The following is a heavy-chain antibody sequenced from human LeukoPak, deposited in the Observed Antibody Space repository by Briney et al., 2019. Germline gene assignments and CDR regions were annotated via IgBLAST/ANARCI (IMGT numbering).Heavy chain of an antibody. V-gene: IGHV4-61*02. CDR2: SYTSGST. CDR1: GGSISSGSYY. CDR3: ARYSSTGYDAFDI. J-gene: IGHJ3*02. D-gene: IGHD6-13*01. Sequence: SETLSLTCTVSGGSISSGSYYWSWIRQPAGTGLEWIGRSYTSGSTNYNPSLKSRVTISVDTSKNQFSLKLSSVTAADTAVYYCARYSSTGYDAFDIWGQGTMVTVSS.